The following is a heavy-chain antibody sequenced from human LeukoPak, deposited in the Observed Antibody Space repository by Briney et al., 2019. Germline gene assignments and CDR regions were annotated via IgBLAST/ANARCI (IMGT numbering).Heavy chain of an antibody. D-gene: IGHD3-10*01. CDR1: GFTFSSYR. CDR2: IKQDGSEK. J-gene: IGHJ4*02. V-gene: IGHV3-7*03. CDR3: ARDDYYYGSGSYYKGLDY. Sequence: TGGSLRLSCAASGFTFSSYRMSWVRQAPGKGLEWVANIKQDGSEKYYVDSVKCQFTISRDNAKNSLYLQMNSLRAEDTAVYYCARDDYYYGSGSYYKGLDYWGQGTLVTVSS.